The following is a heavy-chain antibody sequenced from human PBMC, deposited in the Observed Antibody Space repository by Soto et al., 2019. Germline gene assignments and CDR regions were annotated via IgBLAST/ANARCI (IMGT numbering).Heavy chain of an antibody. J-gene: IGHJ3*02. V-gene: IGHV5-10-1*04. CDR3: AMREYPSGSLAFDI. D-gene: IGHD2-15*01. CDR2: IDPSDSYT. CDR1: GYSFTSYW. Sequence: GESLKISCKGSGYSFTSYWISWVRQMPGKGLEWMGRIDPSDSYTNYSPSFQGQVTISADKSISTAYLQWSSLKASDTAMYYCAMREYPSGSLAFDIWGQGTMVTVSS.